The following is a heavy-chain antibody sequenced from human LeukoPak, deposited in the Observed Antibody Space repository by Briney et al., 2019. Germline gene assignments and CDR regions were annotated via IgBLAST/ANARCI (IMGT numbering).Heavy chain of an antibody. Sequence: GGSLRLSCAASGFTFDDYAMSWVRQTPGKGLEWVSGTNWDGGRTGYADSVKGRFTISRDNAKNSLYLQMNSLRVEDTAMYYCARDGLRRPPTPYCGGDCPLDYWGQGTLVSVSS. J-gene: IGHJ4*02. D-gene: IGHD2-21*02. CDR3: ARDGLRRPPTPYCGGDCPLDY. CDR2: TNWDGGRT. CDR1: GFTFDDYA. V-gene: IGHV3-20*04.